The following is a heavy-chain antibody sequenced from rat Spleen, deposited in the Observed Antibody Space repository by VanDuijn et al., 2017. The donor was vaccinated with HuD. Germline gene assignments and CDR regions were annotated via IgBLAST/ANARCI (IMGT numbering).Heavy chain of an antibody. CDR2: ISTGGGDT. D-gene: IGHD1-9*01. CDR1: GFTFSDYG. J-gene: IGHJ2*01. Sequence: EVQLVESDGGLVQPGRSLKLSCAASGFTFSDYGMAWVRQAPTKGLEWVATISTGGGDTYYRDSVKGRFTISRDNAKSSLYLQMDSLRSEDTATYYCARRHYGYTDYFDFWGQGVMVTVSS. V-gene: IGHV5S13*01. CDR3: ARRHYGYTDYFDF.